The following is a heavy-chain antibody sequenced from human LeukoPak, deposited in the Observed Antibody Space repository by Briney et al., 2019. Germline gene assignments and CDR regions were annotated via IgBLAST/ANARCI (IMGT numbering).Heavy chain of an antibody. D-gene: IGHD6-13*01. CDR3: ASIVMYSSSWYFGY. V-gene: IGHV3-7*03. Sequence: PGGSLRLSCAASGFTFSNYWMTWVRQAPGKGLEWVANMKQDGSEKYYVDSVKGRFTISRDNAKNSLYQQMNSLRAEDTAVYYCASIVMYSSSWYFGYWGQGTLVTVSS. CDR2: MKQDGSEK. CDR1: GFTFSNYW. J-gene: IGHJ4*02.